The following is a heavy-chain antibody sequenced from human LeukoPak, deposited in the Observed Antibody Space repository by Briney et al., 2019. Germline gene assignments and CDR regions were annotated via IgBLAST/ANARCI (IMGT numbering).Heavy chain of an antibody. Sequence: SETLSLTCTVSGGSLSSSSYYWGWLRQPPGKGLEWLRSIYYSGSTYYNPSLKSRLTISVDTSKNQFSLKLSSVTAADTAVYYCARDRAHYDILTGKDWVDYYYYYGMDVWGQGSTVTVSS. CDR2: IYYSGST. CDR1: GGSLSSSSYY. V-gene: IGHV4-39*02. D-gene: IGHD3-9*01. CDR3: ARDRAHYDILTGKDWVDYYYYYGMDV. J-gene: IGHJ6*02.